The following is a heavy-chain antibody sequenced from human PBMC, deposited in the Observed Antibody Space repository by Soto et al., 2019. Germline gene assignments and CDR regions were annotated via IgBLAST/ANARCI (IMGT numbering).Heavy chain of an antibody. J-gene: IGHJ6*02. Sequence: QVQLVQSGAEVKKPGASVRVSCEASGYTFTSYGISWVRQAPGQGREWMGWISVYSGSTNYAQKLQGRVTMTTDRSTRAVYMELRSLRSDDTAVYYCARDSWGLAVPDYHYDAMDVWGQGTTVTVS. CDR1: GYTFTSYG. CDR2: ISVYSGST. V-gene: IGHV1-18*04. CDR3: ARDSWGLAVPDYHYDAMDV. D-gene: IGHD6-19*01.